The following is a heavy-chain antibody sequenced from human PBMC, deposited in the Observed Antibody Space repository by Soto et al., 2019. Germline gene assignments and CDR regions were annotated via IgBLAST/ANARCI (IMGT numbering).Heavy chain of an antibody. V-gene: IGHV4-59*01. CDR3: ARGGYDFWSGYFDY. Sequence: SETLSLTCTVSGGSISSYYWSWIRPPPGKGLEWIGYIYYSGSTNYNPSLMSRVTISVDTSKNQFSLKLSSVTAADTAVYYCARGGYDFWSGYFDYWGQGTLVTVSS. J-gene: IGHJ4*02. CDR1: GGSISSYY. CDR2: IYYSGST. D-gene: IGHD3-3*01.